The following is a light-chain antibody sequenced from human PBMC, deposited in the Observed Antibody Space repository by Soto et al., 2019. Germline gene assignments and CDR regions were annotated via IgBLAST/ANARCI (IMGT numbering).Light chain of an antibody. CDR2: AAS. Sequence: DIQLTQSPSFLSASVGDRVTITCRASQGISSYLAWYQQKTGKAPKLLIYAASTLQSGVPSRFSGSGSGTEFTLTFSSLQPEDFATYYCQQLNSYPLTFGQGTKLEIK. J-gene: IGKJ2*01. CDR1: QGISSY. V-gene: IGKV1-9*01. CDR3: QQLNSYPLT.